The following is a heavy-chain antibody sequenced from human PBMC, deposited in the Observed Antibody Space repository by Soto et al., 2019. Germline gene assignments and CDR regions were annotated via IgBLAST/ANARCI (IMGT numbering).Heavy chain of an antibody. CDR2: ISYDGSNK. CDR1: GFTFSSYG. J-gene: IGHJ3*02. CDR3: AKAYYDYIWGSYRLKDAFDI. V-gene: IGHV3-30*18. D-gene: IGHD3-16*02. Sequence: QVQLVESGGGVVQPGRSPRLSCAASGFTFSSYGMHWVRQAPGKGLEWVAVISYDGSNKYYADSVKGRFTISRDNSKNTLYLQMNSLRAEDTAVYYCAKAYYDYIWGSYRLKDAFDIWGQGTMVTVSS.